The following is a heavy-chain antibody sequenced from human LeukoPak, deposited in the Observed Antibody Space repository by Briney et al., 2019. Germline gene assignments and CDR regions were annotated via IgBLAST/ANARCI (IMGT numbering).Heavy chain of an antibody. CDR2: IYYSGTA. CDR3: ARALFKSRYSDSPWFDP. CDR1: GASISSYY. Sequence: PSETLSLTCTVSGASISSYYWRWIRQPPGQGLEWIGYIYYSGTAYYNPSLKSRVTISVDTSKNQFSLKLSSVTAADTAVYYCARALFKSRYSDSPWFDPWGQGTLVTVSS. V-gene: IGHV4-59*01. J-gene: IGHJ5*02. D-gene: IGHD3-9*01.